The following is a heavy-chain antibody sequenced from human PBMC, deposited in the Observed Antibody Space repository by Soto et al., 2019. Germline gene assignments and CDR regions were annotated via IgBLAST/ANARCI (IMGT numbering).Heavy chain of an antibody. CDR3: ARAYCSSTSCYFDY. D-gene: IGHD2-2*01. Sequence: SETLSLTCTVSGGSISSSSYYWGWIRQPPGKGLEWIGSIYYRGSTYYNPSLKSRVTISVDTSKNQFSLKLSSVTAADTAVYYCARAYCSSTSCYFDYWGQGTLVTVSS. CDR2: IYYRGST. V-gene: IGHV4-39*01. CDR1: GGSISSSSYY. J-gene: IGHJ4*02.